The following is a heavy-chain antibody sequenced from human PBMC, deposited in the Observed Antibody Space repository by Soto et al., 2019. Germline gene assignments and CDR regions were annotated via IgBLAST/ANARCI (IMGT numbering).Heavy chain of an antibody. CDR2: INYGGST. V-gene: IGHV4-39*01. CDR3: ARLPHYGDPKAGF. Sequence: SETLSLTCTVSGGAISSSGYYWGWIRHPPGKGLEWIGRINYGGSTYYNPSLKSRVTISVDTSKNQFSLKLSSVTAADTAVYYCARLPHYGDPKAGFWGQGTLVTVSS. CDR1: GGAISSSGYY. D-gene: IGHD4-17*01. J-gene: IGHJ4*02.